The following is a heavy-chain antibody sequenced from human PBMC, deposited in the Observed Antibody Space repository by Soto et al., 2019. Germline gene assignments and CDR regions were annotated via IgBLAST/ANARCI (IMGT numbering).Heavy chain of an antibody. CDR2: IYYSGST. V-gene: IGHV4-30-4*01. Sequence: PSETLSLTCTISGGSISNGDYYWNWIRQSPGKGLEWIGYIYYSGSTYYNPSLKSRVTMFVDTSDNQFSLKLTSVTVADTAVYYCAREPVPDHVYYGFDVWGQGTTVTVS. CDR1: GGSISNGDYY. J-gene: IGHJ6*02. CDR3: AREPVPDHVYYGFDV.